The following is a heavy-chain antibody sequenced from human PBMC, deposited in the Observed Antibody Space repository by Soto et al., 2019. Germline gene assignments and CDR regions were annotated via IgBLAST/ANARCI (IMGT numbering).Heavy chain of an antibody. J-gene: IGHJ4*02. D-gene: IGHD6-6*01. Sequence: ASVKVSCKASGYTFTGYYMHWVRQAPGQGLEWMGWINPNSGGTNYAQKFQGWVTMTRDTSISTAYMELSRLRSDDTAVYYCARRSAARGLPDYFDYWGQGTLVTVSS. CDR1: GYTFTGYY. CDR2: INPNSGGT. V-gene: IGHV1-2*04. CDR3: ARRSAARGLPDYFDY.